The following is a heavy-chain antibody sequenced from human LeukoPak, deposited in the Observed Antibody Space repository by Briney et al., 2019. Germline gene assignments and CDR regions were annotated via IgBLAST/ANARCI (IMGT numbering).Heavy chain of an antibody. CDR1: GGSISSGGYY. V-gene: IGHV4-39*01. J-gene: IGHJ6*03. CDR2: IYYLGSTYST. CDR3: ARRLGGSAPYYYYYMDV. D-gene: IGHD1-26*01. Sequence: SETLSLTCTVSGGSISSGGYYWDWLRPSPGKGLVWFVTIYYLGSTYSTYSNPSLKSRGTIFVDTSKNLFSLKLTSVTAADTAVYYCARRLGGSAPYYYYYMDVWGKGTTVTVSS.